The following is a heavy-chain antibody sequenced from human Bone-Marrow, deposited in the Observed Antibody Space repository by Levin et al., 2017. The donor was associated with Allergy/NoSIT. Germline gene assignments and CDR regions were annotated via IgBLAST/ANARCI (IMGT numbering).Heavy chain of an antibody. J-gene: IGHJ4*02. V-gene: IGHV3-23*05. D-gene: IGHD6-19*01. CDR3: AKDHESSGWPTFDH. CDR1: GFTFTRFA. CDR2: SFANTAKT. Sequence: PGGSLRLSCAASGFTFTRFALSWVRQAPGKGLEWVSSFANTAKTYYADSVRGRFTISRDTSTNTLYLEMNSLRDEDTATYYCAKDHESSGWPTFDHWGQGTLVTVSS.